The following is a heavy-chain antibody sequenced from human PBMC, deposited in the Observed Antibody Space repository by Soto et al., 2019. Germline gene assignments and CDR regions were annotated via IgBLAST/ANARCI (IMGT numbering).Heavy chain of an antibody. J-gene: IGHJ4*02. D-gene: IGHD5-18*01. CDR3: TTGTAVAKYYFDF. Sequence: EVQLVESGGGLVEPGESLRLSCAASGFTFHNAWMSWVRQAPGKGLEWVGRIKNRADGETTDYAVPVQGRFTISRYDSKNTLSLQMHSLKVEDTAVYYCTTGTAVAKYYFDFWGQGTLVTVSS. CDR2: IKNRADGETT. V-gene: IGHV3-15*01. CDR1: GFTFHNAW.